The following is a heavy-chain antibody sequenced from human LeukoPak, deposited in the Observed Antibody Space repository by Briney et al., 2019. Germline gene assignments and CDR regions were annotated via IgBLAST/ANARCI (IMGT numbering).Heavy chain of an antibody. CDR3: ARGEDYYDSSGYRYYYYMDV. Sequence: PSGTLSLTCTVSGGSISSYYWSWIRQPPGKGLEWIGYIYYSGSTNYNPSLKSRVTISVDTSKNQFSLKLNSVTAADTAVYYCARGEDYYDSSGYRYYYYMDVWGKGTTVTVSS. V-gene: IGHV4-59*12. CDR1: GGSISSYY. CDR2: IYYSGST. D-gene: IGHD3-22*01. J-gene: IGHJ6*03.